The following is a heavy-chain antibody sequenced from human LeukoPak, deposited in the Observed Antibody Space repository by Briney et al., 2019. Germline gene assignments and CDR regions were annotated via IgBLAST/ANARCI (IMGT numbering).Heavy chain of an antibody. J-gene: IGHJ4*02. V-gene: IGHV3-53*01. CDR2: IYSGGST. D-gene: IGHD6-13*01. CDR1: GFTVSSNY. Sequence: GGSLRLSCAASGFTVSSNYMSWVRQAPGKGLEWVSVIYSGGSTYYADSVKGRFTISRDNSKNTLYLQMNSLRAEDTAVYYCASVGYSSSWYGMGFNYWGQGTLVTVSS. CDR3: ASVGYSSSWYGMGFNY.